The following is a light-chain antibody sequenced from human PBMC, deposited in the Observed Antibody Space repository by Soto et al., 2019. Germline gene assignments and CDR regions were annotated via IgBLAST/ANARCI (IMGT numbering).Light chain of an antibody. J-gene: IGLJ1*01. CDR3: SSYTTSNTRQIV. CDR2: DVS. CDR1: SSDVGGYNY. Sequence: QSALTQPASVSGSPGQSITISCTGTSSDVGGYNYVSWYQQHPGKAPKFMIYDVSNRPSGVSNRFSGSKSGNMASLTISGLQADDEADYYCSSYTTSNTRQIVFGTGTKLTVL. V-gene: IGLV2-14*01.